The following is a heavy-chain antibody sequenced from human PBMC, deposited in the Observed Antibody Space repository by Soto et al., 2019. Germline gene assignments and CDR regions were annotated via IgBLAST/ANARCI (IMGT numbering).Heavy chain of an antibody. J-gene: IGHJ4*02. V-gene: IGHV1-69*08. CDR2: IIPILGIA. CDR3: ARDEGSSGWYVDY. CDR1: GGTFSSYT. Sequence: QVQLVQSGAEVKKPGSSVKVSCKASGGTFSSYTISWVRQAPGQGLEWMGRIIPILGIANYAQKFQGRVTITADKSTSTAYMALSSLRSEDTAVYYCARDEGSSGWYVDYWGQGTLVTVSS. D-gene: IGHD6-19*01.